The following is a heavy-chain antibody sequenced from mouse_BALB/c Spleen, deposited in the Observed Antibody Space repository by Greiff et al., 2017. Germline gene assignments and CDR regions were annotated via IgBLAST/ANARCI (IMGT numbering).Heavy chain of an antibody. CDR1: GFTFSSYA. Sequence: EVMLVESGGGLVKPGGSLKLSCAASGFTFSSYAMSWVRQSPEKRLEWVAEISSGGSYTYYPDTVTGRFTISRDNAKNTLYLEMSSLRSEDTAMYYCARDYDVGAMDYWGQGTSVTVSS. CDR2: ISSGGSYT. J-gene: IGHJ4*01. D-gene: IGHD2-12*01. CDR3: ARDYDVGAMDY. V-gene: IGHV5-9-4*01.